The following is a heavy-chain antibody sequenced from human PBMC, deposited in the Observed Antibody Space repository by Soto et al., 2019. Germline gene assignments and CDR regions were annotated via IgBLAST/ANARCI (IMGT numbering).Heavy chain of an antibody. Sequence: QVQLVQSGAEVKKPGASVKVACKASGYIFTNFGISWGRQAPGQGLEWMGWIITSNDDINYAPKLQGRLTMTTDTSTSTAYMELWSLRSDDTAVYYCARDLSTASYYNYWGQGTLVTVSS. CDR1: GYIFTNFG. D-gene: IGHD1-26*01. CDR2: IITSNDDI. CDR3: ARDLSTASYYNY. J-gene: IGHJ4*02. V-gene: IGHV1-18*01.